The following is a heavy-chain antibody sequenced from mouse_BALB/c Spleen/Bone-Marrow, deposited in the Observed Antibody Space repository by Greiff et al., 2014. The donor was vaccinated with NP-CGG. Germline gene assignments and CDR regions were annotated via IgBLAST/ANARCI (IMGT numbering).Heavy chain of an antibody. CDR1: GFTFSDYY. D-gene: IGHD3-3*01. CDR3: GRAWFAY. J-gene: IGHJ3*01. Sequence: VQGVESGGGLVKPGGSLKLSCAASGFTFSDYYMYWVRQTPEKRLEWVATISDGGSYTYYPDSVKGRFTISRDNAKNNLYLQMSSLKSEDTAMYYCGRAWFAYWGQGTLVTVSA. CDR2: ISDGGSYT. V-gene: IGHV5-4*02.